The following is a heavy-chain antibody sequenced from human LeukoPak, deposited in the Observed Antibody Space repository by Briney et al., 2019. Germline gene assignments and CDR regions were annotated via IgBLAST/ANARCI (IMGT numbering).Heavy chain of an antibody. CDR1: GFTFSSYA. D-gene: IGHD4-17*01. CDR2: ISGSGGST. J-gene: IGHJ4*02. Sequence: PGGSLRLSCAASGFTFSSYAMSSVCQAPGKGLEWVSAISGSGGSTSYADSVKGRFTISRDNSKNTLYLQRNSLRAEDTAVYYCARDPGWDGDFAYYFSYWGEVTLVTVSS. CDR3: ARDPGWDGDFAYYFSY. V-gene: IGHV3-23*01.